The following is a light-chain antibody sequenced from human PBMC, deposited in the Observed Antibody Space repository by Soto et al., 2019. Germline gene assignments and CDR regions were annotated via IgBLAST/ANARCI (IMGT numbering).Light chain of an antibody. CDR3: SSYTSSLTLVV. CDR1: SSDVGGYNY. J-gene: IGLJ2*01. V-gene: IGLV2-14*03. Sequence: QSALTQPASVSESPGQSITIPCTGTSSDVGGYNYVSWYQHHPGEAPKLLIYDVSNRPSGVSNRFSGSKSGNTASLTISGLQAEDEANYYCSSYTSSLTLVVFGGGTKLTVL. CDR2: DVS.